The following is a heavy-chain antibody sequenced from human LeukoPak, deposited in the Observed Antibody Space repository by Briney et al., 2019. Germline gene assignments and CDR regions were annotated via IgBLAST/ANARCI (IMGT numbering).Heavy chain of an antibody. Sequence: PSETLSLTCSVSGGSMNSYYWSWIRQSPGKGLEWIGYIYYSGSTNYNPSLKSRVTISVDTSKNQFSLKLSSVTAADTAVYYCARHAYSNSVPDYWGQGTLVTVSS. CDR2: IYYSGST. CDR3: ARHAYSNSVPDY. V-gene: IGHV4-59*08. CDR1: GGSMNSYY. J-gene: IGHJ4*02. D-gene: IGHD4-11*01.